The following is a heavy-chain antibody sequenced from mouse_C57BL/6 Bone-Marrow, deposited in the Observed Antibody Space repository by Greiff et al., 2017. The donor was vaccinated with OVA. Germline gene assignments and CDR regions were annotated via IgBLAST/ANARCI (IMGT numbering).Heavy chain of an antibody. Sequence: EVQLVESGPGLVKPSQSLSLTCSVTGYSITSGYYWNWIRQFPGNKLEWMGYISYDGSNNYNPSLKNRISITRDTSKNQFFLKLNSVTTEDTATYYCARERTDVWGTGTTVTVSS. CDR3: ARERTDV. CDR2: ISYDGSN. CDR1: GYSITSGYY. J-gene: IGHJ1*03. V-gene: IGHV3-6*01.